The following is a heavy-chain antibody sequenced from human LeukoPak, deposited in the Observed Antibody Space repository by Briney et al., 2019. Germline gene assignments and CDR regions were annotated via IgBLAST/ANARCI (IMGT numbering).Heavy chain of an antibody. CDR2: INHSGST. J-gene: IGHJ5*02. CDR3: ARGHLVPAAIWFDP. Sequence: SETLSLTCAVYGGSFSGYYWSWIRQPPGKGLEWIGEINHSGSTNYNPSLKSRVTISVDTSKNQSSLKLSSVTAADTAVYYCARGHLVPAAIWFDPWGQGTLVTVSS. D-gene: IGHD2-2*01. CDR1: GGSFSGYY. V-gene: IGHV4-34*01.